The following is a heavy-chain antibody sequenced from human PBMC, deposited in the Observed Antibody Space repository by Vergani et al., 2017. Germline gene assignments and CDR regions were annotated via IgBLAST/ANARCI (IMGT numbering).Heavy chain of an antibody. V-gene: IGHV1-8*03. CDR2: MNPNSGNT. J-gene: IGHJ6*02. CDR3: ARGGYSSGWYDIGYYYYGMDV. Sequence: QVQLVQSGAEVKKPGASVKVSCKASGYTFTSYDINWVRQATGQGLEWMGWMNPNSGNTGYAQKFQGRVTITRNTSISTAYMERSSLRSEDTAVYYCARGGYSSGWYDIGYYYYGMDVWGQGTTVTVSS. CDR1: GYTFTSYD. D-gene: IGHD6-19*01.